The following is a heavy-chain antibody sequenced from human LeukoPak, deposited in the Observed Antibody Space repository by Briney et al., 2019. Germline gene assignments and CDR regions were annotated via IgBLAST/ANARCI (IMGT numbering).Heavy chain of an antibody. Sequence: PSETLSLTCTVSGGSFSRSSYYWGWIRQPPGKGLEWIGSMYYSGSTYYNQSLKSRVTVSVDMSKNQFSLKLTSVTAADTAVYYCARQYYDSSGYYPWYFDQWGQGTLVTVSS. CDR1: GGSFSRSSYY. J-gene: IGHJ4*02. D-gene: IGHD3-22*01. V-gene: IGHV4-39*01. CDR2: MYYSGST. CDR3: ARQYYDSSGYYPWYFDQ.